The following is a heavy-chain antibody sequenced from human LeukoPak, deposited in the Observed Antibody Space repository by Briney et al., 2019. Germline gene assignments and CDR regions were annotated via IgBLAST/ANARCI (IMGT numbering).Heavy chain of an antibody. CDR1: EFTVSSNY. J-gene: IGHJ4*02. CDR3: ARSPSYYGSAHYFDC. Sequence: GGSLRLSCAASEFTVSSNYMSWVRQAPGKGLEWVSVIYSDGNTYYAVSVKGRFTISRDNSKNTLYLQINRLGAEDTAVYYCARSPSYYGSAHYFDCRGQGALVTASS. CDR2: IYSDGNT. D-gene: IGHD3-10*01. V-gene: IGHV3-53*01.